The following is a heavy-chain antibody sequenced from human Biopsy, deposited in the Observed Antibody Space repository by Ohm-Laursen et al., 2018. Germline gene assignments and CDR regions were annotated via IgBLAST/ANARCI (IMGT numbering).Heavy chain of an antibody. CDR2: IYNTETT. Sequence: SETLSLTCTVSGGSISSSTTYYWAWLRQPPGKGLEWIGSIYNTETTFYNPSLKSRVTISVDTSTNQFSLKVSPVTAADTALYFCARHPTGFWFDPWGHGTLVTVSS. CDR1: GGSISSSTTYY. J-gene: IGHJ5*02. CDR3: ARHPTGFWFDP. V-gene: IGHV4-39*01.